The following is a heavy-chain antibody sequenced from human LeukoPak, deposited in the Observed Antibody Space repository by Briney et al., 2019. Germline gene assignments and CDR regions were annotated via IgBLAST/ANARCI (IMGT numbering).Heavy chain of an antibody. J-gene: IGHJ4*02. V-gene: IGHV3-74*01. CDR2: INSDGSST. CDR3: ARDGLQFLDY. D-gene: IGHD4-11*01. Sequence: GGSLRLSCAASGFTFSSYAMSWVRQAPGKGLVWVSRINSDGSSTTYADSVKGRLTISRDNAKNTLYLQMNSLRAEDTAVYYCARDGLQFLDYWGQGTLVTVSS. CDR1: GFTFSSYA.